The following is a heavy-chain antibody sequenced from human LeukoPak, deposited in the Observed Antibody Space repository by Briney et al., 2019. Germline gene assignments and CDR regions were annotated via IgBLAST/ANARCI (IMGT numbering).Heavy chain of an antibody. Sequence: GGSLRLSCAASGFTFANYNFNWVRQAPVKGLEWVSYISSTSSTIYYADSMKGRFTISRDNAKNSLYLQMNSLRAEDTAVYYCARDPPHGMDVWGQGTTVTVSS. J-gene: IGHJ6*02. CDR2: ISSTSSTI. CDR3: ARDPPHGMDV. V-gene: IGHV3-48*01. CDR1: GFTFANYN.